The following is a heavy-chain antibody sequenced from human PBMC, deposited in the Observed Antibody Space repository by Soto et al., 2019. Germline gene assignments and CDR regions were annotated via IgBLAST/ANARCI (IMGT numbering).Heavy chain of an antibody. J-gene: IGHJ4*02. CDR3: ARALLGIIVAPDF. D-gene: IGHD3-22*01. Sequence: ASVKVSCKASGYTFTGYYMHWVRQAPGQGLEWMGWINPNSGGTNYAQKFRGWVTMTRDTSISTTYMDLSSLTSEDTAVYYCARALLGIIVAPDFWGQGTLVTVSS. CDR2: INPNSGGT. V-gene: IGHV1-2*04. CDR1: GYTFTGYY.